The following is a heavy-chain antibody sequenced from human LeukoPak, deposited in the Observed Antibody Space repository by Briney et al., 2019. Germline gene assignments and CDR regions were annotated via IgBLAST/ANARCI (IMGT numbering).Heavy chain of an antibody. V-gene: IGHV1-69*04. CDR3: ARWDSSGYLDY. CDR1: GGTFSSYA. J-gene: IGHJ4*02. Sequence: GASVKVSCKASGGTFSSYAISWVRQAPGQGLEWMGGIIPILGIANYAQKFQGRVTITADKSTSTAYMELSSLRSEDTAVYYCARWDSSGYLDYWGQGTLVTVSS. CDR2: IIPILGIA. D-gene: IGHD6-19*01.